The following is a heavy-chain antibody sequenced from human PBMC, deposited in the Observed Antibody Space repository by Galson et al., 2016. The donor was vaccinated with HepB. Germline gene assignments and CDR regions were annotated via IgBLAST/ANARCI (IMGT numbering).Heavy chain of an antibody. Sequence: PALVKPTQTLTLTCTFSGFSLSTGGLGVGWIRQPPGKALEWLGLIYWDDDKRYSLSRQCRLTNNKDTSKNPVVLTMTNMHPVDTATYYCARSGGYCSFDSSCYSFDAFDFWGQGTVVTVSS. V-gene: IGHV2-5*02. CDR2: IYWDDDK. CDR1: GFSLSTGGLG. CDR3: ARSGGYCSFDSSCYSFDAFDF. D-gene: IGHD2-15*01. J-gene: IGHJ3*01.